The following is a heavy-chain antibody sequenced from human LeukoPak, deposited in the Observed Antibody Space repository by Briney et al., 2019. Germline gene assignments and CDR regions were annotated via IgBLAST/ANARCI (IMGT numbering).Heavy chain of an antibody. CDR2: ISAYNGNT. CDR1: GYTFTRSG. V-gene: IGHV1-18*01. CDR3: ARDYYDFWSGYSQSRPSDAFDI. J-gene: IGHJ3*02. D-gene: IGHD3-3*01. Sequence: ASVKVSCKPSGYTFTRSGINWLRQAPAQGLEWMGWISAYNGNTDYAQKFQGRVTMTTDTSTSTAYMELRSLRSDDTAVYYCARDYYDFWSGYSQSRPSDAFDIWGQGTMVTVSS.